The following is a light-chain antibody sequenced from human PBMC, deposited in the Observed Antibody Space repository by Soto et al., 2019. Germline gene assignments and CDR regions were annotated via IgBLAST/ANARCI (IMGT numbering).Light chain of an antibody. Sequence: DIQMTQSPSTLSASVGDRVTITFRASQSISSWLAWYQQTPGKAPKVLIYDASSLESGVPSRFSGSGSGTEFTLTISSLQSEDFAVYYCQQYNNWPLTFGGGTKVDIK. J-gene: IGKJ4*01. CDR3: QQYNNWPLT. CDR1: QSISSW. CDR2: DAS. V-gene: IGKV1-5*01.